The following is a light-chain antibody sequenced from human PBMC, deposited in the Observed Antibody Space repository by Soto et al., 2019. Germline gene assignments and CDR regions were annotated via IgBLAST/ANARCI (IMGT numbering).Light chain of an antibody. CDR2: NSL. J-gene: IGKJ1*01. V-gene: IGKV3-15*01. CDR3: QHYNKWPPWT. CDR1: RSVSTN. Sequence: EMVMTQSPATLSVSPGESATLSCRASRSVSTNLAWYQQKPGQPPRLVIYNSLSRAAGVPARFSGSGSGTEFTLTISSLQSEDVAVYYCQHYNKWPPWTFGQGTKVYIK.